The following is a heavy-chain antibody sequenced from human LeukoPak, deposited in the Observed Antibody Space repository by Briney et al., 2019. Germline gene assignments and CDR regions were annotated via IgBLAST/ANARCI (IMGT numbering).Heavy chain of an antibody. Sequence: PSETLSLTCAVYGGSFSGYYWSWIRQPPGKGLEWIGEINHSGSTNYNPSLKSRVTISVDTSKNQFSLKLSSVTAADTAVYYCARDIMGIAAAGLNYYYYYMDVWGKGTTVTVSS. J-gene: IGHJ6*03. CDR1: GGSFSGYY. V-gene: IGHV4-34*01. D-gene: IGHD6-13*01. CDR3: ARDIMGIAAAGLNYYYYYMDV. CDR2: INHSGST.